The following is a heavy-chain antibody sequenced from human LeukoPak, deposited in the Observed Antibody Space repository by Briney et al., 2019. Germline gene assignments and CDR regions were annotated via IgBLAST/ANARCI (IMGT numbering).Heavy chain of an antibody. CDR2: ISSSGSTK. CDR3: AREGSSYAPSGPFYFDY. D-gene: IGHD1-26*01. Sequence: GGSLRLSYAASGFTFSSSDMNWVRQAPGKGLEWVSYISSSGSTKNYADSVKGRFTISRDNAKNSLYLQMNSLRAEDTAVYYCAREGSSYAPSGPFYFDYWGQGTLVTVSS. CDR1: GFTFSSSD. J-gene: IGHJ4*02. V-gene: IGHV3-48*03.